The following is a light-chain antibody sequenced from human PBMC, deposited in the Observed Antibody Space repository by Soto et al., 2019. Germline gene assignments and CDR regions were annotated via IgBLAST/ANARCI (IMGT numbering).Light chain of an antibody. Sequence: QSALTQPRSVSGSPGQSVTISCTGTSSDIGTYKYVSWYQQHPDKAPKLMIFDVSERPSGVPDRFSGSKYGNTASLTISGLQAEDEADYYCCSYAGTDTPYVFGSGTKVTVL. CDR1: SSDIGTYKY. CDR3: CSYAGTDTPYV. J-gene: IGLJ1*01. V-gene: IGLV2-11*01. CDR2: DVS.